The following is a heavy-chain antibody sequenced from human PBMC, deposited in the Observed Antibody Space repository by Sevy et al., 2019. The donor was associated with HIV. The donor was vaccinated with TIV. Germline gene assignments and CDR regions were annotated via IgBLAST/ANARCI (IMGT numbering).Heavy chain of an antibody. V-gene: IGHV1-18*01. D-gene: IGHD2-15*01. CDR1: GYTFTNYR. CDR2: ISPYNGDT. J-gene: IGHJ4*02. Sequence: ASVKVSCKAYGYTFTNYRINWVRQAPGQGLEWMGWISPYNGDTNYAQKFQGRVSMTTDTSTTTGYMELRSLRSDDTAVYYCARDSCSGGCCYQSGVYWGQGTQVSVSS. CDR3: ARDSCSGGCCYQSGVY.